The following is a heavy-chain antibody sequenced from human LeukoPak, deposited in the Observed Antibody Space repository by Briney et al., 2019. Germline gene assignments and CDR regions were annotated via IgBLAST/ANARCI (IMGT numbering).Heavy chain of an antibody. V-gene: IGHV3-30*04. D-gene: IGHD6-13*01. CDR1: GFTFSSYA. J-gene: IGHJ4*02. Sequence: GGSLRLSCAASGFTFSSYAMHWVHQAPGKGLEWVALISFDGSDKYYADSVKGRFTISRDNSKNTLYLQMNSLRAEDTAVYYCTYWAGTADGFNGPFDFWGQGTLVTVSS. CDR3: TYWAGTADGFNGPFDF. CDR2: ISFDGSDK.